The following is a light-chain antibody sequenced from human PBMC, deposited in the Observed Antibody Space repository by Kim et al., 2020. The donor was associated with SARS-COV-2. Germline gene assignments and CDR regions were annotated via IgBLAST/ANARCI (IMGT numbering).Light chain of an antibody. CDR3: QTWDSSTVV. Sequence: SYELTQPPSVSVSPGQTASITCSGGKLGDKYAYWYQQKPGQSPVLVIYQHNKRPSGIPQRFSGSSSGNTATLTISGAQAMDEADYYCQTWDSSTVVFGGG. V-gene: IGLV3-1*01. J-gene: IGLJ2*01. CDR2: QHN. CDR1: KLGDKY.